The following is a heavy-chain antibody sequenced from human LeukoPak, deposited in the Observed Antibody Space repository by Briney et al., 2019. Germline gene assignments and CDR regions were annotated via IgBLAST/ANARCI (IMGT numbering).Heavy chain of an antibody. Sequence: ASVKVSCKASGGTFSSYAISWVRQAPGQGLEWMGGIIPIFGTANYAQKFQGRVTITADESTSTAYMELSSLRSEDTAVYYCARDRGDGYNQSPHYWGQGTLVTVSP. J-gene: IGHJ4*02. V-gene: IGHV1-69*13. CDR1: GGTFSSYA. CDR2: IIPIFGTA. D-gene: IGHD5-24*01. CDR3: ARDRGDGYNQSPHY.